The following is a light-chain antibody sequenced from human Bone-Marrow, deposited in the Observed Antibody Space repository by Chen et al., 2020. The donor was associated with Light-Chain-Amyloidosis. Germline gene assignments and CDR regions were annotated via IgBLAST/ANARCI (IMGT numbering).Light chain of an antibody. Sequence: DIQMTPSPSSLSASVGDRVTITCRASQSISSYLNWYQQKPGKAPKLLIYAASSLQSGVPSRFSGSGSGTDFTLTISSLQPEDFATYYCQQTYSIPFTFGPGTKVDI. J-gene: IGKJ3*01. CDR2: AAS. V-gene: IGKV1-39*01. CDR1: QSISSY. CDR3: QQTYSIPFT.